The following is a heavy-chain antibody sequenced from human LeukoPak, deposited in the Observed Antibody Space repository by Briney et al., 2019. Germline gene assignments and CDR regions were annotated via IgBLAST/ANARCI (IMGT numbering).Heavy chain of an antibody. J-gene: IGHJ4*02. D-gene: IGHD3-9*01. Sequence: ASVKVSCKSSGGTFSIYAISCVRQAPGQGLEWMGGIIPIFGTANYAQKFQGRVTITADESTSTAYMELSSLRSEDTAVYYCARELGHYDILTGYYPTSFDYWGQGTLVTVSS. V-gene: IGHV1-69*13. CDR3: ARELGHYDILTGYYPTSFDY. CDR1: GGTFSIYA. CDR2: IIPIFGTA.